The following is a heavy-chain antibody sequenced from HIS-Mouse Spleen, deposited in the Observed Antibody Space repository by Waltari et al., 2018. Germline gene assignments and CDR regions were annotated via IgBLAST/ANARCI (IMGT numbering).Heavy chain of an antibody. V-gene: IGHV4-39*07. CDR2: IYYSGGT. CDR1: GGSISSSSYY. Sequence: QLQLQESGPGLVKPSETLSLTCTVSGGSISSSSYYWGWIRQPPGKGLEWIGSIYYSGGTYYHPSLTGRVTISVDSSKNQFSLKLSSVTAADTAVYYCAREIPYSSSWYDWYFDLWGRGTLVTVSS. J-gene: IGHJ2*01. D-gene: IGHD6-13*01. CDR3: AREIPYSSSWYDWYFDL.